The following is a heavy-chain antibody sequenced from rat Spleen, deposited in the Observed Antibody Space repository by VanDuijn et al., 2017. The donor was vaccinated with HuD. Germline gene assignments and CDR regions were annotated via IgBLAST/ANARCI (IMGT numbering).Heavy chain of an antibody. Sequence: EVQLVESGGGLVQPGRSLKLSCAASGFTFSNYDMAWVRQAPTKGLEWVASISTSGGSTYYRDSVKGRFTVSRDNAKSTLYLQMDSLRSEDTATYYCARYMYTTGFFAYWGQGTLVTVSS. CDR1: GFTFSNYD. D-gene: IGHD1-6*01. V-gene: IGHV5-25*01. CDR2: ISTSGGST. CDR3: ARYMYTTGFFAY. J-gene: IGHJ3*01.